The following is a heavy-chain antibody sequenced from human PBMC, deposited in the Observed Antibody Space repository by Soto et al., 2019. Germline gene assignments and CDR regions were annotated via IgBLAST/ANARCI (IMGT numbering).Heavy chain of an antibody. Sequence: EVQLLESGGGLVQPGGSLRLSCAASGFTFSSYAMSWVRQAPGKGLEWVSAISGSGGSTYYADSVKGRFTISRDNSKNTLYLQMNSLRADDTAVYYCAVFTCLFVVVPAADDAFDIWGQGTMGTVSS. CDR2: ISGSGGST. CDR1: GFTFSSYA. J-gene: IGHJ3*02. D-gene: IGHD2-2*01. CDR3: AVFTCLFVVVPAADDAFDI. V-gene: IGHV3-23*01.